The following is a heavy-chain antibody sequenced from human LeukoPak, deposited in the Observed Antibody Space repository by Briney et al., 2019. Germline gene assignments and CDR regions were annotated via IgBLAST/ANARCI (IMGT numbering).Heavy chain of an antibody. J-gene: IGHJ4*02. D-gene: IGHD3-3*01. CDR1: GGSISSSSYY. V-gene: IGHV4-39*07. Sequence: SETLSLTCTVSGGSISSSSYYWGWIRQPPGKGLEWIGRIYTSGSTNYNPSLKSRVTMSVDTSKNQFSLKLSSVTAADTAVYYCAGWSGYYGYYWGQGTLVTVSS. CDR2: IYTSGST. CDR3: AGWSGYYGYY.